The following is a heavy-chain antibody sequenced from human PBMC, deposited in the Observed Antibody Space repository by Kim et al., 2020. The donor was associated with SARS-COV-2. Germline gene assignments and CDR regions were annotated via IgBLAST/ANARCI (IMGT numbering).Heavy chain of an antibody. D-gene: IGHD1-26*01. Sequence: ANYAQKFQGRVTITADKSTSTAYMELSSLRSEDTAVYYCAEGIVGATFDYWGQGTLVTVSS. V-gene: IGHV1-69*02. CDR2: A. CDR3: AEGIVGATFDY. J-gene: IGHJ4*02.